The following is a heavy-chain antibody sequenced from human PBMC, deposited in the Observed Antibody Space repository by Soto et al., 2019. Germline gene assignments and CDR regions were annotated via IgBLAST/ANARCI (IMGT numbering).Heavy chain of an antibody. CDR2: IKQDGSEK. V-gene: IGHV3-7*01. Sequence: EVQLVESGRGLVQPGGSLRLSCAASGFTFSSYWMSWVRQAPGKGLEWVANIKQDGSEKYYVDSVKGRFTISRDNAKNSLYLQMNSLRAEDTAVYYCARAGRITIFSTGYPLNAFDIWGQGTMVTVSS. J-gene: IGHJ3*02. CDR3: ARAGRITIFSTGYPLNAFDI. CDR1: GFTFSSYW. D-gene: IGHD3-9*01.